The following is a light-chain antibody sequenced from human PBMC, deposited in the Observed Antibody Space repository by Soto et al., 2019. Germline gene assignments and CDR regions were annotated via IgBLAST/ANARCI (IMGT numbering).Light chain of an antibody. Sequence: EIVLTQSPGTLSLSPGERATLSCRASQSVSRSNLAWYQQKHGQAPRLLIYGASSRATGIPDRFSGSGSGTDFTLTICRLEPEDVAVYYCQQYSSSPQTFGQGTKVEI. CDR2: GAS. V-gene: IGKV3-20*01. CDR3: QQYSSSPQT. CDR1: QSVSRSN. J-gene: IGKJ1*01.